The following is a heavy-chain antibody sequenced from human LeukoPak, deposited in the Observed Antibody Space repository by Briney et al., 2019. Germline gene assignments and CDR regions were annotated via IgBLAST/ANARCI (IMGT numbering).Heavy chain of an antibody. CDR1: GGSISSSNW. CDR2: IYDSGST. CDR3: ARDWYGGVSRSYFDH. D-gene: IGHD2-8*02. Sequence: PSGTLSLTCAVSGGSISSSNWWSWVRQPPGKGLGWIGEIYDSGSTNYNPSLKSRVTISVDKSKNQFSLKLSSVTAADTAVYYCARDWYGGVSRSYFDHWGQGTLVTVSS. J-gene: IGHJ4*02. V-gene: IGHV4-4*02.